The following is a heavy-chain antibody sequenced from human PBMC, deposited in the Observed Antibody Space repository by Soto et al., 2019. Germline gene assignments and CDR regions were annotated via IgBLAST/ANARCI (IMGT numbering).Heavy chain of an antibody. CDR2: IYYSGST. J-gene: IGHJ6*02. CDR3: ARGPYGMDV. CDR1: GGSISSYY. Sequence: SKTLSLTCTVSGGSISSYYWSWIRQPPGKGLEWIGYIYYSGSTNYNPSLKSRVTISVDTSKNQFSLKLSSVTAADTAVYYCARGPYGMDVWGQGTTVTVSS. V-gene: IGHV4-59*01.